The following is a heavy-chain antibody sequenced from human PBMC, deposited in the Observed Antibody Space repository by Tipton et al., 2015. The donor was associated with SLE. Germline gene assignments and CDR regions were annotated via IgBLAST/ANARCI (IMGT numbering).Heavy chain of an antibody. D-gene: IGHD6-19*01. CDR1: GCSLSSYY. V-gene: IGHV4-59*08. Sequence: LRLSCTVSGCSLSSYYWSWIRQPPGKGLVWIGSIYFSGGTFYNPSPKSRVTISVDTSKNQFSLKLSSVTAADTAVYYCARRFDSGASAFDIWGQGTMVTVSS. CDR3: ARRFDSGASAFDI. CDR2: IYFSGGT. J-gene: IGHJ3*02.